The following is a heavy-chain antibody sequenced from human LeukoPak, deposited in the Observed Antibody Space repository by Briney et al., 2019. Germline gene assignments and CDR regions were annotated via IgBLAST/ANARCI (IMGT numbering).Heavy chain of an antibody. V-gene: IGHV4-4*02. CDR1: GGSISSSNW. CDR2: IYHSGST. J-gene: IGHJ5*02. CDR3: ARMHQYLGRTSWFDP. Sequence: SGTLSLTCAVSGGSISSSNWWSWVRQPPGKGLEWIGEIYHSGSTNYNPSLKSRVTISVDKSKNQFSLKLSSVTAADTAVYFCARMHQYLGRTSWFDPWGQGTLVTVSS. D-gene: IGHD1/OR15-1a*01.